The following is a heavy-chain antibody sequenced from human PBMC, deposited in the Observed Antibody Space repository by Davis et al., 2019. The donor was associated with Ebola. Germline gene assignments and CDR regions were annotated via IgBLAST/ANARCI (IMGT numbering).Heavy chain of an antibody. CDR2: INPNSGGT. V-gene: IGHV1-2*04. CDR1: GYTFTGYY. J-gene: IGHJ4*02. CDR3: ARRRNDFWSGIEN. Sequence: ASVKVSCKASGYTFTGYYMHWVRQAPGQGLEWMGWINPNSGGTNYAQKFQGWVTMTRDTSISTAYMELSRLRSDDTAVYYCARRRNDFWSGIENWGQGTLVTVSS. D-gene: IGHD3-3*01.